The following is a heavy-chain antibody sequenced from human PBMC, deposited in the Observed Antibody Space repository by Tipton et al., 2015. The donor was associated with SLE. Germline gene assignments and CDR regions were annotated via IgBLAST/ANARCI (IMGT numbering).Heavy chain of an antibody. CDR2: INPNSGGT. CDR1: GYTFTDYF. CDR3: ARLGDWDQYYYMDV. V-gene: IGHV1-2*02. D-gene: IGHD3-16*01. J-gene: IGHJ6*03. Sequence: QLVQSGPEVKKPGASVKVSCQASGYTFTDYFIHWVRQAPGQRLEWMGWINPNSGGTIYSQKFHGRVTMTRDTSITTAHMNLSGLTSADTAVYYCARLGDWDQYYYMDVWGKGTTVPVSS.